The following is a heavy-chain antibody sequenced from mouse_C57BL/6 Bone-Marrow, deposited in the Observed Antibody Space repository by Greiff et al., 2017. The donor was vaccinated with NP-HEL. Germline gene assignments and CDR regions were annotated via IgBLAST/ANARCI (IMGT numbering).Heavy chain of an antibody. J-gene: IGHJ4*01. CDR1: GYTFTDYY. V-gene: IGHV1-19*01. CDR2: INPYNGGT. Sequence: EVQLQQSGPVLVKPGASVKMSCKASGYTFTDYYMNWVKQSHGQSLEWIGVINPYNGGTSYNQKFKGKATLTVDKSSSTAYMELNSLTSEDSAVYYCARRETAQATGAMDYWGQGTSVTVSS. CDR3: ARRETAQATGAMDY. D-gene: IGHD3-2*02.